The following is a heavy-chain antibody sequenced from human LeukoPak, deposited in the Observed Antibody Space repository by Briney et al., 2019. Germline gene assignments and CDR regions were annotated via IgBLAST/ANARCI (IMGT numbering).Heavy chain of an antibody. D-gene: IGHD6-13*01. CDR1: GYTFTSYG. CDR2: ISAYNGNT. Sequence: GASVKASGSPSGYTFTSYGTRRVRRAPGQGLEWMGWISAYNGNTDYAQKLQGRVTMTTDTSTSTAYMELRSLRSDDTAVYYCASTPQYSTRWYCCFEPWGQGILVTVSS. J-gene: IGHJ5*02. V-gene: IGHV1-18*01. CDR3: ASTPQYSTRWYCCFEP.